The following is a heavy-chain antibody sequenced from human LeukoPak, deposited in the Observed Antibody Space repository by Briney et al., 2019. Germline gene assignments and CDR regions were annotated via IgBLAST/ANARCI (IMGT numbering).Heavy chain of an antibody. D-gene: IGHD3-9*01. J-gene: IGHJ5*02. CDR1: GYTLTELS. CDR2: FDPEDGET. Sequence: ASVKVSCKVSGYTLTELSMHWVRQAPGKGLEWMGGFDPEDGETIYAQKFQGRVTMTEDTSTATAYMELSSLRSEDSAVYYCATALYDILTGRNNWFAPWGQGTLVTVSS. CDR3: ATALYDILTGRNNWFAP. V-gene: IGHV1-24*01.